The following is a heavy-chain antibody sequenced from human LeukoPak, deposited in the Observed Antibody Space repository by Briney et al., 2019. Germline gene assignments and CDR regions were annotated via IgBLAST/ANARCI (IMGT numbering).Heavy chain of an antibody. D-gene: IGHD2-15*01. J-gene: IGHJ2*01. CDR2: IKQDGSEK. CDR1: GFTFSNYL. Sequence: GGSLRLSCAASGFTFSNYLMGWVRQAPGKGLEWVANIKQDGSEKYYVDSVKGRFTISRDNAKNSLYLQMNSLRAEDTAVYYCARPHSIGYCSGGSCYEVNWYFDLWGRGTLVTVSS. V-gene: IGHV3-7*01. CDR3: ARPHSIGYCSGGSCYEVNWYFDL.